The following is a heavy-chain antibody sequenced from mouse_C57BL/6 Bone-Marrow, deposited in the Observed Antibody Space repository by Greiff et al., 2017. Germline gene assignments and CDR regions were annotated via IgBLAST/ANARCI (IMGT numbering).Heavy chain of an antibody. CDR2: IWSGGST. CDR1: GFSLTSYG. Sequence: QVQLKESGPGLVQPSQSLSITCTVSGFSLTSYGVHWVRQSPGKGLEWLGVIWSGGSTDYNAAFISRLSISKDNSKSQVFFKMNSLQADDTAIYYCARNGGKLGGGYWYFDVWGTGTTVTVSS. J-gene: IGHJ1*03. CDR3: ARNGGKLGGGYWYFDV. V-gene: IGHV2-2*01. D-gene: IGHD4-1*01.